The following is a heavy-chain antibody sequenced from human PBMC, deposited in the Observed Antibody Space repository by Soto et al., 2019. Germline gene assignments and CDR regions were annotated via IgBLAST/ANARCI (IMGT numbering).Heavy chain of an antibody. Sequence: GGSLRLSCAASGFTFSNAWMSWVRQAPGKGLEWVGRIKSKTDGGTTDYAAPVKGRFTISRDDSKNTLYLQMNSLKTEDTAVYYCTTELRFLEWPPLIHYYYYYMDVWGKGTTVTVSS. V-gene: IGHV3-15*01. CDR2: IKSKTDGGTT. D-gene: IGHD3-3*01. CDR3: TTELRFLEWPPLIHYYYYYMDV. CDR1: GFTFSNAW. J-gene: IGHJ6*03.